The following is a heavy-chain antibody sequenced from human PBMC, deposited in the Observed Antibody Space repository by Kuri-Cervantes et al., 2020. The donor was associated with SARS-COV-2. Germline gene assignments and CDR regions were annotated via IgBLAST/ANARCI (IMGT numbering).Heavy chain of an antibody. CDR3: ARDRISSGWYVGYYFDY. Sequence: GESLKISCAASGFTFSDYYMSWIRQAPGKGLEWVSYISSSSSYIYYADSVKGRFTISRDNAKNSLYLQMNSLRAEDTAVYYCARDRISSGWYVGYYFDYWGQGTQVTVSS. J-gene: IGHJ4*02. D-gene: IGHD6-19*01. CDR2: ISSSSSYI. CDR1: GFTFSDYY. V-gene: IGHV3-11*06.